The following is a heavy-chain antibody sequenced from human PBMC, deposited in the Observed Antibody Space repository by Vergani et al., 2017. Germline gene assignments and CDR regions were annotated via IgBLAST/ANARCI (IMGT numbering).Heavy chain of an antibody. Sequence: QVQLQESGPGLVKPSETLSLTCTVFGGSISSYYWRWIRQPPGKGLEWIGYIHHSGSTHYNPSLKSRVTISVDTSKNQFSLKLSSVTAADTAVYYCARRAGYSSGWTPFYFDYWGQGTLVTVSS. V-gene: IGHV4-59*08. D-gene: IGHD6-19*01. CDR1: GGSISSYY. J-gene: IGHJ4*02. CDR2: IHHSGST. CDR3: ARRAGYSSGWTPFYFDY.